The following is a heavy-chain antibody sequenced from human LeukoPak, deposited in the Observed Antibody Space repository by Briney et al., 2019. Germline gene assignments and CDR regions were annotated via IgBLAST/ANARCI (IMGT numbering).Heavy chain of an antibody. J-gene: IGHJ5*02. Sequence: SETLSLTCTVSGGSISSYYWSWIRQPPGKGLEWIGYIYYSGSTNYNPSLKSRVTISVDTSKNQFSLKLSSVTAADTAVYYCARTVITMVRGVISWFEPWGQGTLVTVSS. CDR2: IYYSGST. D-gene: IGHD3-10*01. CDR1: GGSISSYY. V-gene: IGHV4-59*08. CDR3: ARTVITMVRGVISWFEP.